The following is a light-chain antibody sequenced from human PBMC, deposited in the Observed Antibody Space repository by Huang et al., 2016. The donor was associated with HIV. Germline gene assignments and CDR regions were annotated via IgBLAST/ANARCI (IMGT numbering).Light chain of an antibody. CDR3: QKYDSAPRT. CDR1: RDISTF. Sequence: MTQSPPSLSASIGDRVTLTCRASRDISTFLAWYQQKPGKPPRLLIYAASILHAGVPSRFSSGGAGTNFTLTVSSLQPEDVANYYCQKYDSAPRTFGQGTKVEL. CDR2: AAS. V-gene: IGKV1-27*01. J-gene: IGKJ1*01.